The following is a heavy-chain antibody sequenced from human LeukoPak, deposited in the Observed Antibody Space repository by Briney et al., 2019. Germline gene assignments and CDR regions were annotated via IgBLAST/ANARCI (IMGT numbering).Heavy chain of an antibody. CDR1: GFTFSSYA. D-gene: IGHD3-22*01. CDR2: ISYDGSNK. J-gene: IGHJ4*02. V-gene: IGHV3-30-3*01. CDR3: ACGNYSDSSGSLFDY. Sequence: GRSLRLSCAASGFTFSSYAMHWVRQAPGKGLEWVAVISYDGSNKYYADSVKGRFTISRDNSKNTLYLQMNSLRVEDTAVYYCACGNYSDSSGSLFDYWGQGTLVTVSS.